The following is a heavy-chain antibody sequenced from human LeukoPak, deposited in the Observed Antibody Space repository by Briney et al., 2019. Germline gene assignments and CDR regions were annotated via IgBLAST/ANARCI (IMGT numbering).Heavy chain of an antibody. CDR1: DDSITMYY. CDR3: ARGRVSSSTWYSTYYYHFYMDV. D-gene: IGHD4-11*01. J-gene: IGHJ6*03. CDR2: VDHTGST. Sequence: SETLSLTCTVSDDSITMYYWTWIRQPPGKGLEWIAYVDHTGSTKFNPSLNGRVSISRDTSKNLFSLRLRSVTAADTAVYFCARGRVSSSTWYSTYYYHFYMDVWGKGTTVTVSS. V-gene: IGHV4-59*01.